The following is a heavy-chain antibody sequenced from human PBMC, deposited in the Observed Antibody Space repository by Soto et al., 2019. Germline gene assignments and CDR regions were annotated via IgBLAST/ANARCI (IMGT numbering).Heavy chain of an antibody. J-gene: IGHJ4*02. CDR3: ARAPYSSGWPDS. Sequence: QVQLQESGPGLVKPSQTLSLNCSVSGGSIISGGYYWSWIRQHPGKGLEWIGYISYSGSTYYNPSLRRQITISIATSKNHFSLKLNSVTAADTAVYYCARAPYSSGWPDSWGQGTLVTVSS. D-gene: IGHD6-19*01. V-gene: IGHV4-31*01. CDR2: ISYSGST. CDR1: GGSIISGGYY.